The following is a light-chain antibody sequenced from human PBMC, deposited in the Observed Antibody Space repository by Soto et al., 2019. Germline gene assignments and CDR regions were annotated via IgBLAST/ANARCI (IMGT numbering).Light chain of an antibody. CDR3: QQYSNWPYT. CDR2: GAS. J-gene: IGKJ2*01. Sequence: EIVMTQSPATLSLSPGERVTLSCRASQSVSSKLAWYQQKPGQAPMLLIYGASIRAPDIPARFSGSGSGTEFTLTISRLQSEDFAIFYCQQYSNWPYTFGQGTKLEIK. V-gene: IGKV3-15*01. CDR1: QSVSSK.